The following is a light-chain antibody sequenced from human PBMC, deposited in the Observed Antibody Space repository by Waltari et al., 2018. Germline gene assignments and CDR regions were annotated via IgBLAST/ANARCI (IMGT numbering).Light chain of an antibody. CDR1: QSVLFSSNNKTY. V-gene: IGKV4-1*01. J-gene: IGKJ4*01. CDR2: WAS. Sequence: DIVMTQSPDSLAVSLGERATIHCKSSQSVLFSSNNKTYLTWYQQKPRQPPRLLIYWASSRESGVPDRFSGGGSGTDFTLTISSLQAEDVAVYYCQQYAAFGGGTKVEIK. CDR3: QQYAA.